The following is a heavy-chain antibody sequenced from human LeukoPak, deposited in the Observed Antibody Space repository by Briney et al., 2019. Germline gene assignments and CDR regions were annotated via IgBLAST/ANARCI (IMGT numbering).Heavy chain of an antibody. Sequence: PGGSLRLSCAASGFTFSSYSTNWVRQAPGKGLEWVSYISSSSSTIYYADSVKGRFTISRDNAKNSLYLQMNSLRAEDTAVYYCARVLHKRNYDSTTYYGYWGQGTLVTVSS. CDR3: ARVLHKRNYDSTTYYGY. D-gene: IGHD3-22*01. CDR1: GFTFSSYS. CDR2: ISSSSSTI. J-gene: IGHJ4*02. V-gene: IGHV3-48*01.